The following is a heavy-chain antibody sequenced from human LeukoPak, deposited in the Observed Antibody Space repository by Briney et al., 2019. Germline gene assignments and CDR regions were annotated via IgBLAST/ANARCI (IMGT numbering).Heavy chain of an antibody. V-gene: IGHV3-74*01. CDR3: ARVRKDTCRTTSCYFDY. J-gene: IGHJ4*02. CDR2: INSDGSNT. CDR1: GFTFSSYW. D-gene: IGHD2-2*01. Sequence: GGSLRLSCAASGFTFSSYWMHWVRQTPGKGLVWVSHINSDGSNTNYADSVKGRFTISRDNAKNTLFLQVNSLRAEDTAVYFCARVRKDTCRTTSCYFDYWGQGTLVTVSS.